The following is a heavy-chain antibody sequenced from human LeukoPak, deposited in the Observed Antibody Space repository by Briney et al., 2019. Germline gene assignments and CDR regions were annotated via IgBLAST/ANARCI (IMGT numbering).Heavy chain of an antibody. CDR2: ISGSSSYK. Sequence: GGSLRLSCAASGFTFSDYSMNWVRQAPGKGLEWVSSISGSSSYKYYGEFVKGRFTISRDNAKNALHLQMNSLRPEDTAVYYCARHVVEAAPLGYWGQGTLVTVSS. J-gene: IGHJ4*02. D-gene: IGHD2-15*01. CDR3: ARHVVEAAPLGY. CDR1: GFTFSDYS. V-gene: IGHV3-21*04.